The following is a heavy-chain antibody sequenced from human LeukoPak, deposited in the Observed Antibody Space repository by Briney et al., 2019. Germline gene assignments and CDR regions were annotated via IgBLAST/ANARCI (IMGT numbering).Heavy chain of an antibody. D-gene: IGHD2-15*01. CDR2: ISGSGGST. Sequence: GGSLRLSCAASGFTFSSYAMSWVRQAPGKGLEWVSTISGSGGSTYYADSVKGRFTISRDNSKNTLYLQMSSPRAEDTPQYNCAKNPCGHYYLHWWGGGPRDTVSS. CDR3: AKNPCGHYYLHW. J-gene: IGHJ4*02. CDR1: GFTFSSYA. V-gene: IGHV3-23*01.